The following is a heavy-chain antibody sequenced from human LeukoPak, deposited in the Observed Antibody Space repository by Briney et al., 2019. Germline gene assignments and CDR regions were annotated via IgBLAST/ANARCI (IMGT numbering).Heavy chain of an antibody. Sequence: GGSLRLSCKASGFTLSNYWMHWVREAPGKGLVWVSRITGDGSDRAYADSVKGRFTVSRDDAKNTLFLQMNSLRVEDTAIYYCARDAYTTTSNWLDPWGQGTLVTVPS. V-gene: IGHV3-74*01. CDR3: ARDAYTTTSNWLDP. D-gene: IGHD4-17*01. J-gene: IGHJ5*02. CDR2: ITGDGSDR. CDR1: GFTLSNYW.